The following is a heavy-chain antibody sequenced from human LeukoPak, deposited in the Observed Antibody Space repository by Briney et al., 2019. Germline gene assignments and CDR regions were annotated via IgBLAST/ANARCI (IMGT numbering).Heavy chain of an antibody. CDR2: INHSGST. Sequence: SETLSLTCAVYGGSFSGYYWSWIRQPPGKGLEWIGKINHSGSTNYNPSLKSRVTISVDTSKNQFSLKLSSVTAADTAVYYCASFSGSYSASDYWGQGTLVTVSS. D-gene: IGHD1-26*01. CDR3: ASFSGSYSASDY. J-gene: IGHJ4*02. CDR1: GGSFSGYY. V-gene: IGHV4-34*01.